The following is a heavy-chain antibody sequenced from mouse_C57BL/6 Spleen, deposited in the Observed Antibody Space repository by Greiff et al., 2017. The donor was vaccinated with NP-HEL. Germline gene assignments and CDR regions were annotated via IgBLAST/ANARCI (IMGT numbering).Heavy chain of an antibody. Sequence: VQRVESGAELVKPGASVKLSCKASGYTFTEYTIHWVKQRSGQGLEWIGWFYPGSGSIKYNEKFKDKATLTADKSSSTVYMELSRLTSEDSAVYFCARHGDYYGSSGAWFAYWGQGTLVTVSA. CDR1: GYTFTEYT. CDR2: FYPGSGSI. D-gene: IGHD1-1*01. J-gene: IGHJ3*01. V-gene: IGHV1-62-2*01. CDR3: ARHGDYYGSSGAWFAY.